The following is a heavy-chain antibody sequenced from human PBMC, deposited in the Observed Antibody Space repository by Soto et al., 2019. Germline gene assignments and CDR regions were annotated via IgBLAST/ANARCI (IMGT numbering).Heavy chain of an antibody. CDR2: SRNKANSYTT. D-gene: IGHD1-20*01. V-gene: IGHV3-72*01. CDR3: ASLNNPYFDY. CDR1: GFTFSDHY. J-gene: IGHJ4*02. Sequence: EVQLVESGGGLVQPGGSLRLSCAASGFTFSDHYMDWVRQAPGKGLEWVGRSRNKANSYTTEYAPTVKGRFTLSRDDSKNSLYLQMNSLNTEDTAVYYCASLNNPYFDYWGQGTLVTVSS.